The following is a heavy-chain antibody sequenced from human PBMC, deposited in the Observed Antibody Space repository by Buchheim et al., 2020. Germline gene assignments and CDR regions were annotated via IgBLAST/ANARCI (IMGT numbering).Heavy chain of an antibody. Sequence: EVQLLESGGGLVQPGGSLRLSCAASGFTFSSYAMSWVRQAPGKGLEWVSAISGSGAGTSYADSMKGRFTMSRDNSKNTLYLQMNSLRAEDTAVYYCAKNSVHGDWPEYWGQGTL. V-gene: IGHV3-23*01. CDR2: ISGSGAGT. CDR1: GFTFSSYA. D-gene: IGHD4-17*01. J-gene: IGHJ4*02. CDR3: AKNSVHGDWPEY.